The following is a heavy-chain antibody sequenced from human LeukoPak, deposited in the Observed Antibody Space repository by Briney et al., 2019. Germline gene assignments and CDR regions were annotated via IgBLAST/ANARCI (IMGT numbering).Heavy chain of an antibody. CDR2: IVVGSGNT. D-gene: IGHD2-15*01. Sequence: SVKVSCKASGFTFTSSAMQWVRQARGQRLEWIGWIVVGSGNTNYAQKFQERVTITRDMSTSTAYMELSSLRSEDTAVYYCAAGWVCSGGSCYYYFDYWGQGTLVTVPS. V-gene: IGHV1-58*02. J-gene: IGHJ4*02. CDR3: AAGWVCSGGSCYYYFDY. CDR1: GFTFTSSA.